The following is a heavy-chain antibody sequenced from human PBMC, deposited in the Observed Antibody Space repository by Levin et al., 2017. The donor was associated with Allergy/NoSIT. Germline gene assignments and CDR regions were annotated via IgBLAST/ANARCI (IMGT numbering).Heavy chain of an antibody. V-gene: IGHV3-23*01. Sequence: PGGSLRLSCAVSGFTFSSYAMSWVRQAPGKGLEWVSSISGRGDNTYYADSVKGRFSISRDNSKNTLYLQMNSLSPEDTALYYCAKKNNWNSLFFDYWGQGTLVTVSS. CDR1: GFTFSSYA. CDR3: AKKNNWNSLFFDY. D-gene: IGHD1-1*01. CDR2: ISGRGDNT. J-gene: IGHJ4*02.